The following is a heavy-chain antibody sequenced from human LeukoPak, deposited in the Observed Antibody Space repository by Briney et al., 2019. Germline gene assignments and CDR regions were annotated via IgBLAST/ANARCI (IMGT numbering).Heavy chain of an antibody. CDR3: ARGLYDSSGYYYYYYMDV. CDR2: ISAYNSNT. Sequence: ASVKVSCKASGYTFTSYGISWVRQAPGQGLEWMGWISAYNSNTNYAQKLQGRVTMTTDTSTSTAYMELRSLRSDDTAVYYCARGLYDSSGYYYYYYMDVWGKGTTVTVSS. J-gene: IGHJ6*03. CDR1: GYTFTSYG. V-gene: IGHV1-18*01. D-gene: IGHD3-22*01.